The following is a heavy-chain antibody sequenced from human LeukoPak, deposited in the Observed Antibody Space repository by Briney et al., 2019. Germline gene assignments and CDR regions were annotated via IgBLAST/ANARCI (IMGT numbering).Heavy chain of an antibody. CDR3: ARGDYYDSSGYYLY. V-gene: IGHV4-59*08. CDR2: IYYSGST. CDR1: GGSISSYY. D-gene: IGHD3-22*01. Sequence: PSETLSLTCIVSGGSISSYYWSWIRQPPGKGLEWIGYIYYSGSTNYNSSLKSRVTISLDTSKNQFSLKLSSVTAADTAVYYCARGDYYDSSGYYLYWGQGTLVTASS. J-gene: IGHJ4*02.